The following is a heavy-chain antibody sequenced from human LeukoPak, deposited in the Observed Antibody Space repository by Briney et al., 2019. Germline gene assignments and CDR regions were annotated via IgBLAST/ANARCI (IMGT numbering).Heavy chain of an antibody. CDR2: MNPNSDNT. CDR1: GCIFTSYD. J-gene: IGHJ6*02. V-gene: IGHV1-8*01. Sequence: ASVKVSCKASGCIFTSYDINWVRRATGQGLEWMGWMNPNSDNTGYAQKFQGRVTMTRNTSISTAYMELSSLTSDDTAVYYCAKAGSYYDMDVWGQGTTVTVSS. CDR3: AKAGSYYDMDV.